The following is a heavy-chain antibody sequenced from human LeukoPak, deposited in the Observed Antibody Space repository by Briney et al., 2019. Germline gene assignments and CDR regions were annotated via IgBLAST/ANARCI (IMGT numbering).Heavy chain of an antibody. V-gene: IGHV1-69*01. D-gene: IGHD2-15*01. CDR3: ARENCSGGSCCFDTLAYFHY. Sequence: SAKVSCKASGGTFSSYAISWVRQAPGQGLEWMGGIIPIFGTANYAQKFQGRVTITADESTSTAYMELSSLRSEDTAVYYCARENCSGGSCCFDTLAYFHYWAQGTLVTVSS. CDR1: GGTFSSYA. CDR2: IIPIFGTA. J-gene: IGHJ4*02.